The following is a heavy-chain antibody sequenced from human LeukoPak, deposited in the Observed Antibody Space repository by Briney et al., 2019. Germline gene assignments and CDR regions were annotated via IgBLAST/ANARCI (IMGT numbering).Heavy chain of an antibody. J-gene: IGHJ4*02. Sequence: ASVKVSCKVSGYTLTELSMHWVRQAPGKGLEWMGGFDPEDGETIYAQKLQGRVTMTTDTSTSTAYMELRSLRSDDTAVYYCARDRAGIAAAGISRLKLGDYWGQGTLVTVSS. CDR3: ARDRAGIAAAGISRLKLGDY. CDR1: GYTLTELS. CDR2: FDPEDGET. D-gene: IGHD6-13*01. V-gene: IGHV1-24*01.